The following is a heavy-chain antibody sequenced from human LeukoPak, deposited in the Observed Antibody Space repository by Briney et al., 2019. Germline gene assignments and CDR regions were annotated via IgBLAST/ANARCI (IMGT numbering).Heavy chain of an antibody. J-gene: IGHJ3*01. CDR1: GGSISSYY. D-gene: IGHD4-17*01. CDR3: AKEAGQDYGALDAFDV. CDR2: IGGSSSSL. V-gene: IGHV3-21*01. Sequence: ETLSLTCTVSGGSISSYYWNWIRQPPGKGLEWVSSIGGSSSSLYYAESVKGRFTISRDNARNSLYLQMNSLRAEDTAVYYCAKEAGQDYGALDAFDVWGQGTMVTVSS.